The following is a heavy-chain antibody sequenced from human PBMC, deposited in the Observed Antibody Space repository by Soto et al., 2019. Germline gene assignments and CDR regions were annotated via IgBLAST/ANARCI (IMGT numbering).Heavy chain of an antibody. CDR3: AMEYCSSTSCYRDY. J-gene: IGHJ4*02. Sequence: QVQLVQSGAEVKKPGSSVKVSCKASGGTFSSYTISWVRQAPGQGLEWMGRIIPILGIANYAQKFQGRVTITAEKSTSTAYVERSSLRSEDTDVYYCAMEYCSSTSCYRDYWGQGTLGTVSS. CDR1: GGTFSSYT. D-gene: IGHD2-2*01. CDR2: IIPILGIA. V-gene: IGHV1-69*02.